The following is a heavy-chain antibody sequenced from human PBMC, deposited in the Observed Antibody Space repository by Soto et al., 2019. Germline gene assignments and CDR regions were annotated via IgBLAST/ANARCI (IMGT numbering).Heavy chain of an antibody. CDR3: ARAGLPSYSSSSGAPWFDP. CDR2: INPNSGGT. J-gene: IGHJ5*02. Sequence: ASVKVSCKASGYTFTGYYMHWVRQAPGQGLEWMGWINPNSGGTNYAQKFQGRVTMTRDTSISTAYMELSRLRSDDTAVYYCARAGLPSYSSSSGAPWFDPWGQGTLVTVSS. V-gene: IGHV1-2*02. CDR1: GYTFTGYY. D-gene: IGHD6-6*01.